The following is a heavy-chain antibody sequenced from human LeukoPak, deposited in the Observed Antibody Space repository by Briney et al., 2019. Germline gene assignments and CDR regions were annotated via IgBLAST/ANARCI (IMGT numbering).Heavy chain of an antibody. CDR3: ARRRYCSSTSCYGHDAFDI. CDR2: IYYSGST. Sequence: NASETLSLTCTVSGGSISSYYWSWIRQPPGKGLEWIGYIYYSGSTNYNPSLKSRVTIPVDTSKNQFSLKLSSVTAADTAVYYCARRRYCSSTSCYGHDAFDIWGQGTMVTVSS. V-gene: IGHV4-59*08. J-gene: IGHJ3*02. D-gene: IGHD2-2*01. CDR1: GGSISSYY.